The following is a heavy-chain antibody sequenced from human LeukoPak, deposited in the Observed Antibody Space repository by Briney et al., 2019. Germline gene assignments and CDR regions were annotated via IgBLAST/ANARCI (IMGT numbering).Heavy chain of an antibody. V-gene: IGHV1-69*04. D-gene: IGHD3-22*01. CDR1: GGTFSSYT. CDR2: IIPILGIA. Sequence: SVKVSCKASGGTFSSYTISWVRQAPGQGLEWMGRIIPILGIANYAQKFQGRVTIIADKSTSTAYMELSSLRSEDTAVYYCARDQYYYDSSGYKAFDIWGQGTMVTVSS. CDR3: ARDQYYYDSSGYKAFDI. J-gene: IGHJ3*02.